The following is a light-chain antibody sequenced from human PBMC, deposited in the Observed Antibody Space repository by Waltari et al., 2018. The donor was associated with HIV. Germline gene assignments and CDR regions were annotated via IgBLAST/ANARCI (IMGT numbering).Light chain of an antibody. Sequence: QSALTQPASVSGSPGQSITISCTGSGSDIGGYNYVSWYQHYPGKAPKLIIYDVSRRPSVVANRFAGSKAGNTAYLTISGLRAEDEADYYCSSYTSITLIFGGGTKLTVL. CDR3: SSYTSITLI. CDR1: GSDIGGYNY. CDR2: DVS. V-gene: IGLV2-14*03. J-gene: IGLJ2*01.